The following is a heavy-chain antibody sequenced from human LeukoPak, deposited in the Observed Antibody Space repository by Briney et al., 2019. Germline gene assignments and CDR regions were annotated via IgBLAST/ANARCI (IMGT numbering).Heavy chain of an antibody. CDR1: GFTFSSYD. CDR3: AREHPGGAFDI. V-gene: IGHV3-13*01. D-gene: IGHD3-16*01. Sequence: GGSLRLSCAASGFTFSSYDMHWVRQATGKGLEWVSAIGTAGDTYYPGSVKGRFTISRENAKNSLYLQMNSLRAGDTAVYYCAREHPGGAFDIWGQGTMVTVSS. CDR2: IGTAGDT. J-gene: IGHJ3*02.